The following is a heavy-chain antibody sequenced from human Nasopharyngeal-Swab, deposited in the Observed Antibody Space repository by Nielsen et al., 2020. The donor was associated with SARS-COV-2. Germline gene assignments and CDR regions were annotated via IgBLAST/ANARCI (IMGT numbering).Heavy chain of an antibody. V-gene: IGHV3-74*01. J-gene: IGHJ4*02. Sequence: GESLKISCAASGFTFSNYWMHWVRQAPGKGLVWVSRINLDGSTTSYADSVRGRFTISRDNAENTLYLQMNSLRAEDTAVYYCASGPRGSYLQFDNWGQGTLVTVCS. CDR2: INLDGSTT. CDR3: ASGPRGSYLQFDN. CDR1: GFTFSNYW. D-gene: IGHD1-26*01.